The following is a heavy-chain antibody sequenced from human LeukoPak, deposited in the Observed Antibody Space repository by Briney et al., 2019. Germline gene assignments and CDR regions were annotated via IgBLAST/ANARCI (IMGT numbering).Heavy chain of an antibody. D-gene: IGHD6-13*01. V-gene: IGHV3-64*01. J-gene: IGHJ4*02. CDR3: ARGTGGGYSSSWPFDY. CDR1: GFTFSSYA. CDR2: ISSNGGST. Sequence: GGSLRLSCAASGFTFSSYAMHWVRQAPGKGLEYVSAISSNGGSTYYANSVKGRFTISRDNSKNTLYLQMGSLRAEDMAVYYCARGTGGGYSSSWPFDYWGQGTLVTVSS.